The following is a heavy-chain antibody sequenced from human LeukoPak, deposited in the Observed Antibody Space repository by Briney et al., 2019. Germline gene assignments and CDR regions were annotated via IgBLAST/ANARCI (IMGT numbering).Heavy chain of an antibody. CDR3: ARENIVVGTAIRDAFDI. J-gene: IGHJ3*02. CDR2: ISRGRSTI. D-gene: IGHD2-21*02. Sequence: GGSLSLACAACGFTLSSYQMKWVRHAPGRGREWGSFISRGRSTIYYADSVKGRLTISRGNATNSPCIQVDCLLGQDTAVYYCARENIVVGTAIRDAFDICGQGTIVTVSS. V-gene: IGHV3-48*03. CDR1: GFTLSSYQ.